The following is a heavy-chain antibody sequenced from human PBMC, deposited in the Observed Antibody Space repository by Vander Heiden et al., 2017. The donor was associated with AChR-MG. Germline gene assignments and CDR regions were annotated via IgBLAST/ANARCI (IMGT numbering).Heavy chain of an antibody. J-gene: IGHJ3*02. D-gene: IGHD2-2*02. V-gene: IGHV1-2*02. CDR1: GYTFPGYD. Sequence: QVQLVQSGAAVKKPGASVKFYCKASGYTFPGYDRHWVRQGPGQGLEWMGWINPNSGGTNYAQKFQGRVTMTRDTSISTAYMELSRLRSDDTAVYYCARGRGHIVVVPAAIEAFDIWGQGTMVTVSS. CDR3: ARGRGHIVVVPAAIEAFDI. CDR2: INPNSGGT.